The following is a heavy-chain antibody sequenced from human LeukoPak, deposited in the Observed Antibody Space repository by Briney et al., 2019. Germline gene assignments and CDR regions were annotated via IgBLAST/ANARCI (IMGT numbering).Heavy chain of an antibody. V-gene: IGHV3-48*03. J-gene: IGHJ4*02. CDR3: AREDYGGNSIN. CDR2: ISSIGSTI. CDR1: GFTFSSYE. Sequence: GGSLRLSCAASGFTFSSYEMNWVRQAPGKGLERVSYISSIGSTIYYADSVKGRFTISRDNAKNSLYLQMNSLRAEDTAVYFCAREDYGGNSINWGQGTLVTVSS. D-gene: IGHD4-23*01.